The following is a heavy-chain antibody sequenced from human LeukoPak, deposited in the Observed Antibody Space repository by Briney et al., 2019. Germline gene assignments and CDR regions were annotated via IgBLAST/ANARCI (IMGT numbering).Heavy chain of an antibody. D-gene: IGHD6-6*01. V-gene: IGHV4-61*02. CDR2: IYTSGST. CDR1: GGSISSGSYY. J-gene: IGHJ6*03. Sequence: SQTLSLTCTVSGGSISSGSYYWSWIRLPAGKGLEWIGRIYTSGSTNYKPSLKSRATISVDTSKNQFSLGLTSVTAADTAVYFCARDYSTPSYYYYYMDVWGKGTTVTVSS. CDR3: ARDYSTPSYYYYYMDV.